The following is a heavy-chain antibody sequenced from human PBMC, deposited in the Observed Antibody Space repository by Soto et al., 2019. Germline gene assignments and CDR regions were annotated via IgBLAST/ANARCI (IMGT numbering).Heavy chain of an antibody. V-gene: IGHV4-4*07. CDR1: GGSISSYY. CDR2: IYTSGST. D-gene: IGHD2-15*01. J-gene: IGHJ6*02. Sequence: NPSETLSLTCTVSGGSISSYYWSWIRQPAGKGLEWIGRIYTSGSTNYNPSLKSRVTMSVDTSKNQFSLKLSSVTAADTAVYYCARDGGVCSGGSCYDPHTYYYYYYGMDVWGQVTTVTVS. CDR3: ARDGGVCSGGSCYDPHTYYYYYYGMDV.